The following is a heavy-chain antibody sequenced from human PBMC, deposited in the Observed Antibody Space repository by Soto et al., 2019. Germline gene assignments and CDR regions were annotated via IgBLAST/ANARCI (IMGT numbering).Heavy chain of an antibody. J-gene: IGHJ4*02. D-gene: IGHD6-19*01. CDR2: ISSSGSTI. V-gene: IGHV3-11*01. Sequence: PGGSLRLSCAASGFTFSDYYMSWIRQAPGKGLKWDTYISSSGSTIYYANTEKGRFTFSRDNAKNSLYLQMSSLRAEDTAVYYCARDFHSSGWYDYWGQGP. CDR3: ARDFHSSGWYDY. CDR1: GFTFSDYY.